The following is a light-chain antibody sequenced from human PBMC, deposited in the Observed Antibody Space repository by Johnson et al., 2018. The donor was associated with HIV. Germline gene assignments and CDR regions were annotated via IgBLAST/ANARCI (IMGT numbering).Light chain of an antibody. J-gene: IGLJ1*01. CDR1: SSNIGSNT. Sequence: QSVLTQPPSASGPPGQRVTISCSGSSSNIGSNTVNWYQQLPGTAPKLLIYRNNQRPSGVPDRFSGSKSGTSASLAISGLQAEDEADYYCGTWDSSLSAGYVFGTGTKVTVL. CDR2: RNN. CDR3: GTWDSSLSAGYV. V-gene: IGLV1-44*01.